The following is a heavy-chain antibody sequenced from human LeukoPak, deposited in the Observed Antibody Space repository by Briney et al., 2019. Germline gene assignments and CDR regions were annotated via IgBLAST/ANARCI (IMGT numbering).Heavy chain of an antibody. D-gene: IGHD3-22*01. CDR1: GGTFSSYA. CDR2: IIPIFGTA. V-gene: IGHV1-69*01. CDR3: ARDPRYYDSSGTFDY. J-gene: IGHJ4*02. Sequence: SVKVSCKASGGTFSSYAISRVRQAPGQGLEWMGGIIPIFGTANYAQKFQGRVTITADESTSTAYMELSSLRSEDTAVYYCARDPRYYDSSGTFDYWGQGTLVTVSS.